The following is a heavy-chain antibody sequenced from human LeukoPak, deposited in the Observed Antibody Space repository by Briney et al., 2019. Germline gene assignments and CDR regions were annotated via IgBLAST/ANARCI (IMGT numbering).Heavy chain of an antibody. CDR1: GYTFTDYY. D-gene: IGHD6-13*01. CDR2: MNPNSGAT. V-gene: IGHV1-2*02. Sequence: ASVKVSCKASGYTFTDYYMHWVRQAPGQGLEWMGWMNPNSGATNYAQKFQGRVTMTRDTSITTAYMELSRLRSDDTAVYYCARVGYSSSWTGGDWFDPWGQGTLVTVSS. CDR3: ARVGYSSSWTGGDWFDP. J-gene: IGHJ5*02.